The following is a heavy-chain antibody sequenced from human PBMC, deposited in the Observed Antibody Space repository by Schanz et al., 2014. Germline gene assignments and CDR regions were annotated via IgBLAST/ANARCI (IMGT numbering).Heavy chain of an antibody. V-gene: IGHV3-30*02. CDR3: AKDPPRGVRTPIKPTLDY. Sequence: VQLVESGGGVVQPGGSLRLSCVGSGYSFSDYDMYWIRQAPGKGLGWLAFLRSDGSRRDYADSVKGRFTISRDNSRNTLSLQMSSLRPEDTTVYYCAKDPPRGVRTPIKPTLDYWGQGTLVTVSS. CDR1: GYSFSDYD. CDR2: LRSDGSRR. D-gene: IGHD3-10*01. J-gene: IGHJ4*02.